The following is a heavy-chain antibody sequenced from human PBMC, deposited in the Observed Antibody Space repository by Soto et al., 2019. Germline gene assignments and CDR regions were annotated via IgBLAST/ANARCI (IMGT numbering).Heavy chain of an antibody. CDR2: IYYSGST. J-gene: IGHJ4*02. CDR1: GGSISSSSYY. V-gene: IGHV4-39*01. D-gene: IGHD6-13*01. Sequence: SETLSLTCTVSGGSISSSSYYWGWIRQPPGKGLEWIGSIYYSGSTYYNPSLKSRVTISVDTSKNQFSLKLSSVTAADTAVYYCARHLSWYYDYWGQGTLVTVSS. CDR3: ARHLSWYYDY.